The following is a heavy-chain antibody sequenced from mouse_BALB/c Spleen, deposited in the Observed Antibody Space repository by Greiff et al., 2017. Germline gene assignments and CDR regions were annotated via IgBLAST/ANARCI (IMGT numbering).Heavy chain of an antibody. CDR1: GFTFSDYY. V-gene: IGHV5-4*02. D-gene: IGHD1-1*01. J-gene: IGHJ1*01. Sequence: EVKLVESGGGLVKPGGSLKLSCAASGFTFSDYYMYWVRQTPEKRLEWVATISDGGSYTYYPDSVKGRFTISRDNAKNNLYLQMSSLKSEDTAMYYGARGQYGSSYYWYFDVWGAGTTVTVSA. CDR3: ARGQYGSSYYWYFDV. CDR2: ISDGGSYT.